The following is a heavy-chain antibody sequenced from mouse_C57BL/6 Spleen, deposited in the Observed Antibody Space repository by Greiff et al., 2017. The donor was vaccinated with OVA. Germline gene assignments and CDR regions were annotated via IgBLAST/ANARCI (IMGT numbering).Heavy chain of an antibody. CDR3: ARRTRYGNWYVDV. D-gene: IGHD1-1*01. V-gene: IGHV1-69*01. CDR2: IDPSDSYT. CDR1: GYTFTSYW. J-gene: IGHJ1*03. Sequence: QVQLQQPGAELVMPGASVKLSCKASGYTFTSYWMHWVKQRPGQGLEWIGEIDPSDSYTYYNQKFKGKFTLTVDKSSSTAYMQLNSLTSEDSAVYCCARRTRYGNWYVDVWGTGTTVTVSS.